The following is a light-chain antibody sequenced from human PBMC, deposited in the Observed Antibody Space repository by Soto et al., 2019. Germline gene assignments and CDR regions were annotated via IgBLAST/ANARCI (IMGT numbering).Light chain of an antibody. CDR3: QKYNRAPFT. V-gene: IGKV1-27*01. CDR2: AAS. Sequence: DIQMTQSPSSLSASVGDRVTITCRASQDISNYLAWYQQKPGKVPKLLIYAASTLQSGVPSRFSGSGSGTDFTLTSSSLQPEDVASYYCQKYNRAPFTFGPGTKLYIQ. J-gene: IGKJ3*01. CDR1: QDISNY.